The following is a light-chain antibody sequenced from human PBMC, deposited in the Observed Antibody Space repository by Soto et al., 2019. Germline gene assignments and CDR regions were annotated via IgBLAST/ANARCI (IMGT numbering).Light chain of an antibody. V-gene: IGLV2-14*01. Sequence: QSVLTQPASVSGSPGQSITISCTGTSSDVGNYNYVSWYQQYPGRVPKLLIYMVRNRPSGVSNLFSGSKSGNTASLTIPGLQAEDEADYFCTSPTPGSLDVFGTGTKVTVL. CDR3: TSPTPGSLDV. J-gene: IGLJ1*01. CDR2: MVR. CDR1: SSDVGNYNY.